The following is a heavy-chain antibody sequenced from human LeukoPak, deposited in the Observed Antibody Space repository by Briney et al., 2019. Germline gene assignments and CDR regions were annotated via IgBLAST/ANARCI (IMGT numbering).Heavy chain of an antibody. CDR1: GGSFSGYY. Sequence: SETLSLTCAVYGGSFSGYYWSWIRQPPGKGLEWIGYIYYSGSTNYNPSLKSRVTISVDTSKNQFSLKLSSVTAADTAVYYCARHGAGSGYSLLYWFDPWGQGTLVTVSS. D-gene: IGHD1-26*01. J-gene: IGHJ5*02. V-gene: IGHV4-59*08. CDR2: IYYSGST. CDR3: ARHGAGSGYSLLYWFDP.